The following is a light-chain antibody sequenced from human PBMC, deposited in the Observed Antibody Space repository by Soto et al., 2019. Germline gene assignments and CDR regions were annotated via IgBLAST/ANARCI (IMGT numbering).Light chain of an antibody. V-gene: IGKV1-5*01. CDR1: QSISSW. Sequence: DIQMTQSPSTLSASVGDRVTITCRASQSISSWLAWYQQKPGKAPKLLFYDASSLQSGVPSRFSGRGSGTEFPLPISTLQPYDFATYYCQQPNSFPSTFGPGTKVDIK. CDR2: DAS. CDR3: QQPNSFPST. J-gene: IGKJ3*01.